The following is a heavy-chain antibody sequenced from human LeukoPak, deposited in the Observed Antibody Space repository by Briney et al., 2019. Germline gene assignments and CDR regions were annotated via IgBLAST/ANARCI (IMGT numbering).Heavy chain of an antibody. CDR1: GFTFSSYG. J-gene: IGHJ6*02. Sequence: GGSLRLSCAASGFTFSSYGMHRVRQAPGKELEWVAVISYDGSNKYYADSVKGRFTISRDNSKNTLCLQMNSLRAEDTAVYYCAKANYYYGMDVWGQGTTVTVSS. CDR3: AKANYYYGMDV. V-gene: IGHV3-30*18. CDR2: ISYDGSNK.